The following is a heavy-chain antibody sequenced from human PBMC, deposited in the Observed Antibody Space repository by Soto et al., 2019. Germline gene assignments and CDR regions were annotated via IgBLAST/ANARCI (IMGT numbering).Heavy chain of an antibody. D-gene: IGHD6-13*01. CDR3: VKDESINWYSGHFRH. J-gene: IGHJ1*01. CDR2: INWNSGSI. Sequence: GGSLRLSCAASGFTFDDYAMHWVRQVPGKGLEWVSGINWNSGSIGYGDSVKGRFAISRDNAKNSLHLQMNSLSAEDTAFYYCVKDESINWYSGHFRHWGQGALVTVSS. V-gene: IGHV3-9*01. CDR1: GFTFDDYA.